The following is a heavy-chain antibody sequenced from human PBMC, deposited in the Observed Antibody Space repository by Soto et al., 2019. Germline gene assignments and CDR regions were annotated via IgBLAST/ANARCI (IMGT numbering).Heavy chain of an antibody. CDR2: IISTTNYI. Sequence: GGSRRRSCPASGFTFTSYSMNGGRQAPGKGLEWVSSIISTTNYIYYGDSMKGRFTISRDNAKNSLYLEMNSLRAEDTAVYYCARESEDLTSNFDYWGQGTLVTVSS. CDR1: GFTFTSYS. V-gene: IGHV3-21*06. J-gene: IGHJ4*02. CDR3: ARESEDLTSNFDY.